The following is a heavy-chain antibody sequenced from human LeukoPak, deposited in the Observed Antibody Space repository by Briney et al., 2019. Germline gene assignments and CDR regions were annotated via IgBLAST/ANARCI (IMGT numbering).Heavy chain of an antibody. Sequence: GGSLRLSCAASGFTFNNYGMHWVRQAPGKGLEWVAVIWSDGSNKYYGDSVKGRFTISRDNSKNTLYLQMNSLRAEDTAVYFCAKSASHDSSGYYFDYWGQGTLVTVSS. V-gene: IGHV3-33*06. CDR3: AKSASHDSSGYYFDY. D-gene: IGHD3-22*01. CDR1: GFTFNNYG. J-gene: IGHJ4*02. CDR2: IWSDGSNK.